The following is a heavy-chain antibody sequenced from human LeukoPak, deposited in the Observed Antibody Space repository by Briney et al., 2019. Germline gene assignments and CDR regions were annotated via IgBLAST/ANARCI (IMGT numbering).Heavy chain of an antibody. CDR1: GGTFSSYA. CDR2: IIPILGIA. D-gene: IGHD3-22*01. CDR3: ARVYYYDSSGYYWYFDL. J-gene: IGHJ2*01. Sequence: ASVKVSCKASGGTFSSYAISWVRQAPGQGLEWMGRIIPILGIANYAQKFQGRVTITADKSTSTAYMELSSLRSEDTAVYYCARVYYYDSSGYYWYFDLWGRGTLVTVSS. V-gene: IGHV1-69*04.